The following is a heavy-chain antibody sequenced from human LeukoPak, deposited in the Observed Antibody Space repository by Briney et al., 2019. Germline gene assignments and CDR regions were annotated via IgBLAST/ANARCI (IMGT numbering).Heavy chain of an antibody. CDR3: ARTWSSSWLGFDY. J-gene: IGHJ4*02. Sequence: SETLSLTCTVSGGSISSSTYYWGWIRQPPGKGLEWIGSIYSSGSTYYNPSLKSRVTISVDTSKNQFSLKLSSVTAADTAVYYCARTWSSSWLGFDYWGQGTLVTVSS. CDR1: GGSISSSTYY. D-gene: IGHD6-13*01. CDR2: IYSSGST. V-gene: IGHV4-39*07.